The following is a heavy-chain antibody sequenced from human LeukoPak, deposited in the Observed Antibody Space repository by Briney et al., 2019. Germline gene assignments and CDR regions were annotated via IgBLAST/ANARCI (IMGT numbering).Heavy chain of an antibody. CDR2: ISGSGGST. V-gene: IGHV3-23*01. CDR1: GFTFSSYA. CDR3: AKDLWRGYSYGYLLGFDY. D-gene: IGHD5-18*01. J-gene: IGHJ4*02. Sequence: GGSLRLSCAASGFTFSSYAMSWVRQAPGKGLEWGSAISGSGGSTYYADSVKGRFTISRDNSKNTLYLQMNSLRAEDTAVYYCAKDLWRGYSYGYLLGFDYWGQGTLVTVSS.